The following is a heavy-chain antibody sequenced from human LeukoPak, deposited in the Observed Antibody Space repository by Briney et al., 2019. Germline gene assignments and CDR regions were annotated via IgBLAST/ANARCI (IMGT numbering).Heavy chain of an antibody. D-gene: IGHD4-11*01. J-gene: IGHJ4*02. V-gene: IGHV1-8*03. CDR1: GYTFTSYD. Sequence: ASVKVSCKASGYTFTSYDINWVRRATGQGLEWMGWMNPNSGNTGYAQKFQGRVTITRNTSISTAYMELSSLRPEDTAVYYCARRFYSNYEGYFDYWGQGTLVTVSS. CDR2: MNPNSGNT. CDR3: ARRFYSNYEGYFDY.